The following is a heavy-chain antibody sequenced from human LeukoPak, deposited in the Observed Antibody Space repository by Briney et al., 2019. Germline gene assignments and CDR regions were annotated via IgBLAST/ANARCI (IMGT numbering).Heavy chain of an antibody. Sequence: QTGGSLRLSCAASGFTFSSYSMNWVRQAPGKGLEWVSYISSSSSTIYYADSVKGRFTITRDNSKNTLYLQMNSLRAEDRAVYYCAKDVMHYGSGRPYYMDVWGKGTTVTISS. D-gene: IGHD3-10*01. CDR2: ISSSSSTI. J-gene: IGHJ6*03. CDR1: GFTFSSYS. CDR3: AKDVMHYGSGRPYYMDV. V-gene: IGHV3-48*01.